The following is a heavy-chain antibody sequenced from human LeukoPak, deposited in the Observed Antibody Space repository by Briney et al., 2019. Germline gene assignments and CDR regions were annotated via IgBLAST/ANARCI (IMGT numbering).Heavy chain of an antibody. CDR1: GFTFSTYN. V-gene: IGHV3-21*01. CDR3: AKGLQVTQHLEYYYYYYMDV. CDR2: ITSGETYI. Sequence: PGGSLRLSCAASGFTFSTYNMNWLRQAPGKGLEWVSSITSGETYIYYADSVKGRFTISRDNAKNSLFLQMNSLRAEDTAVYYCAKGLQVTQHLEYYYYYYMDVWGKGTTVTISS. D-gene: IGHD2-21*01. J-gene: IGHJ6*03.